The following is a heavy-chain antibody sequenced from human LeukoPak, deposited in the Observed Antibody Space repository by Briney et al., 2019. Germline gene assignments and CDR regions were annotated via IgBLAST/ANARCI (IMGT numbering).Heavy chain of an antibody. CDR3: ARFIAAREDY. Sequence: SETLSLTCAVYGGSFSGYYWSWIRQPPGKGLEWIGEINHSGSTNYNPSLKSRVTISVDTSKNQFSLKLSSVTAADTAVYYCARFIAAREDYWGQGTLVTVSS. D-gene: IGHD6-6*01. CDR1: GGSFSGYY. CDR2: INHSGST. V-gene: IGHV4-34*01. J-gene: IGHJ4*02.